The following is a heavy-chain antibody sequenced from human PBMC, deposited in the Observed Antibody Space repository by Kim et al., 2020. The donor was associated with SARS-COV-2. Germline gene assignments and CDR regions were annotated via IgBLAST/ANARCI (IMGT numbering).Heavy chain of an antibody. D-gene: IGHD3-22*01. Sequence: SETLSLTCTVSGGSISSYYWSWSRQPPGKGLEWIGYIYYSGSTNYNPSLKSRVTISVDTSKNQFSLKLSSVTAADTAVYYCAGTTYYYGSSPVHWGQGTLVTVSS. CDR3: AGTTYYYGSSPVH. V-gene: IGHV4-59*01. CDR1: GGSISSYY. J-gene: IGHJ4*02. CDR2: IYYSGST.